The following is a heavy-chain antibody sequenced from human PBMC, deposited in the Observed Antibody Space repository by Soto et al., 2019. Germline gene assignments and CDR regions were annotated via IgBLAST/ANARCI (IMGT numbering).Heavy chain of an antibody. Sequence: EVQLLESGGGLVQPGGSLRLSCAASGFTFSSYAMSWVRQAPGKGLEWVSAISGSGGSTHYADSVKVRFTISRDNSKNTLYLQMNSLRAEDTAVYYCAKDLRVITFGGVIVPQAPWDFDYWGQGTLVTVSS. CDR3: AKDLRVITFGGVIVPQAPWDFDY. J-gene: IGHJ4*02. CDR1: GFTFSSYA. CDR2: ISGSGGST. V-gene: IGHV3-23*01. D-gene: IGHD3-16*02.